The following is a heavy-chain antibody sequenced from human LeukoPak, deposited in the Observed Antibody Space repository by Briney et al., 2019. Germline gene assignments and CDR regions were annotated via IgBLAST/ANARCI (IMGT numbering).Heavy chain of an antibody. V-gene: IGHV6-1*01. D-gene: IGHD3-22*01. CDR2: TYYRSKWYN. CDR1: GDSVSSNSAA. Sequence: SQTLSLTCAISGDSVSSNSAAWNWLRQSPSRGLEWLGRTYYRSKWYNDYAVSVKSRITINPDTSRNQFSLQLNSVTPEDTAVYYCARSYDSSAPGFDYWGQGTLVTVSS. J-gene: IGHJ4*02. CDR3: ARSYDSSAPGFDY.